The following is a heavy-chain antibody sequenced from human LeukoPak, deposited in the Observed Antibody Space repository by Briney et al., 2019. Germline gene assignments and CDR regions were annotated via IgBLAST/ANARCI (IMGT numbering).Heavy chain of an antibody. CDR3: AKDQDFIVGATTIDY. J-gene: IGHJ4*02. V-gene: IGHV3-23*01. CDR1: GFTFSSYG. D-gene: IGHD1-26*01. Sequence: GGSLRLSCAASGFTFSSYGMSWVRQAPGKGLEWVSAISGSGGSTYYADSVKGRFTISRDNSKNTLYLQMNSLRAEDTAVYYCAKDQDFIVGATTIDYWGQGTLVTVSS. CDR2: ISGSGGST.